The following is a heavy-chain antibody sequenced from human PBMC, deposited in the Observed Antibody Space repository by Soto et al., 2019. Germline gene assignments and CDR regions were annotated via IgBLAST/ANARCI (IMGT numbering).Heavy chain of an antibody. CDR3: AHTLVVVLPTAFWFDP. CDR2: IYLYDDK. CDR1: GFLLSTSGVG. V-gene: IGHV2-5*01. D-gene: IGHD2-2*01. J-gene: IGHJ5*02. Sequence: QITLKKSGPTLVKPTQHLTLTCTFSGFLLSTSGVGVGWIRQPQGKALEWLALIYLYDDKRYSPSLKSRITIPKDTPKNQVVLTMTNMDPVDTATYYCAHTLVVVLPTAFWFDPWRQGTLVTLSS.